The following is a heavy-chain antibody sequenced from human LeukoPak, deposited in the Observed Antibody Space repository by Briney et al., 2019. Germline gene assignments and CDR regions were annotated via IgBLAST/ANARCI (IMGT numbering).Heavy chain of an antibody. Sequence: ASVTVSCKVSVYTLTELSMHGVRQAPGKGREGMGGFDPEDGETIYAQKFQGRVTMTEDTSTDTAYMELSSLRSEDTAVYYCATPVGIQLFDAFDIWGQGTMVTVSS. CDR2: FDPEDGET. V-gene: IGHV1-24*01. D-gene: IGHD5-18*01. CDR3: ATPVGIQLFDAFDI. CDR1: VYTLTELS. J-gene: IGHJ3*02.